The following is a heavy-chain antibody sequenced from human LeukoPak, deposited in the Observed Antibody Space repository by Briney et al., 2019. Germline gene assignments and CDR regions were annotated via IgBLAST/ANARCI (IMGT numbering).Heavy chain of an antibody. CDR2: ISGSGGST. CDR1: GFTFSSYA. J-gene: IGHJ4*02. CDR3: AKVTTVRESYYYDSSGYYGGFDY. D-gene: IGHD3-22*01. Sequence: GGSVRLSCAASGFTFSSYAMSWVRQAPGKGLEWVSAISGSGGSTYYADSVKGRFTISRDNSKNTLYLQMNSLRAEDTAVYYCAKVTTVRESYYYDSSGYYGGFDYWGQGTLVTVSS. V-gene: IGHV3-23*01.